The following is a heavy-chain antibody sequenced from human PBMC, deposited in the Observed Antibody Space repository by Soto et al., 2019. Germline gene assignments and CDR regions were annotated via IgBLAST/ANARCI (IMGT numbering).Heavy chain of an antibody. CDR3: ARHNYGSGSTYFDY. V-gene: IGHV4-59*08. Sequence: QVQLQESGPGLVKPSETLSLTCTVSGGSISSYYWSWIRQPPGKGLEWIGYINYGGSTTYNPSLKSRVTISVDTSKNQFSLKLNSMTAADTAVYYCARHNYGSGSTYFDYWGQGTLVTVSS. CDR1: GGSISSYY. J-gene: IGHJ4*02. CDR2: INYGGST. D-gene: IGHD3-10*01.